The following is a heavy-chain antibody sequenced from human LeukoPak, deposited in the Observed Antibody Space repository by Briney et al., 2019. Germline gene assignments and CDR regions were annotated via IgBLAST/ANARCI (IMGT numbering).Heavy chain of an antibody. CDR2: IYHDGST. V-gene: IGHV4-61*01. CDR1: GGSVRSDSNY. D-gene: IGHD3-10*01. Sequence: PSETLSLTCTVSGGSVRSDSNYWSWIRQPPGKGLEWVGHIYHDGSTNYNPSLKSRVTISVDTSKNQFSLKLRSVTAADTAVYYCAREGVVMVRGVINPRGGYYYAMDVWGQGTTVTVSS. J-gene: IGHJ6*02. CDR3: AREGVVMVRGVINPRGGYYYAMDV.